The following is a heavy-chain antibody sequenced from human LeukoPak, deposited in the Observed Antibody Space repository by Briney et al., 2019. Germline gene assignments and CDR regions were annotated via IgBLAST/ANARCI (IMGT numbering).Heavy chain of an antibody. V-gene: IGHV3-30*02. J-gene: IGHJ4*02. D-gene: IGHD1-1*01. CDR3: ASPGTTGMTRRNYFDY. CDR1: GFPFSSYG. CDR2: IRYDGSNE. Sequence: GGSLRLSCAASGFPFSSYGMHWVRQAPGKGLEWVAFIRYDGSNEYYVDSVKGRFTISGDNSKNTLYLQMNSLRAEDTALYYCASPGTTGMTRRNYFDYWGQGILVTVSS.